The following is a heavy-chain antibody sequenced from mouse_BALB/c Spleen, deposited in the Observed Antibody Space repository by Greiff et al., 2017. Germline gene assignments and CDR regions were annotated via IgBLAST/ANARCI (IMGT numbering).Heavy chain of an antibody. V-gene: IGHV5-9-4*01. D-gene: IGHD1-1*02. Sequence: EVKVVESGGGLVKPGGSLKLSCAASGFTFSSYAMSWVRQSPEKRLEWVAEISSGGSYTYYPDTVTGRFTISRDNAKNTLYLEMSSLRSEDTAMYYCARSYGAFAYWGQGTLVTVSA. CDR2: ISSGGSYT. CDR1: GFTFSSYA. CDR3: ARSYGAFAY. J-gene: IGHJ3*01.